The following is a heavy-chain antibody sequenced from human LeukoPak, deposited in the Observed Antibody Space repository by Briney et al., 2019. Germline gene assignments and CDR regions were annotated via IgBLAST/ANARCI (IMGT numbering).Heavy chain of an antibody. D-gene: IGHD2-15*01. CDR2: INPNSGGT. CDR1: GYTFTGYY. CDR3: ARDPQVVVAATPPTYYFDY. J-gene: IGHJ4*02. V-gene: IGHV1-2*02. Sequence: ASVKVSCKASGYTFTGYYMHWVRQAPGQGLEWMGWINPNSGGTNYAQKFQGRVTMTRDTSTSTVYMELSSLRSEDTAVYYCARDPQVVVAATPPTYYFDYWGQGTLVTVSS.